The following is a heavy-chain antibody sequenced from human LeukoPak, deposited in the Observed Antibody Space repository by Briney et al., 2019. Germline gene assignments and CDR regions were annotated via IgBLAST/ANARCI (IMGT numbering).Heavy chain of an antibody. J-gene: IGHJ6*02. D-gene: IGHD3-16*01. CDR1: GFTFSSYA. Sequence: GGSLRLSCAASGFTFSSYAMSWVRQAPGKGLEWVSAISGSGGSTYYADSVKGRFTISRDNSKNTLYLQMNSLRAEDTAVYYCAKVEGVPTHYYGMDVWGQGTTVTVSS. CDR2: ISGSGGST. V-gene: IGHV3-23*01. CDR3: AKVEGVPTHYYGMDV.